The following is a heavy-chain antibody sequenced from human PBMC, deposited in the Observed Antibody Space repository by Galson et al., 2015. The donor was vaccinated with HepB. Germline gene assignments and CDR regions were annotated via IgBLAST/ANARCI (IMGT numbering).Heavy chain of an antibody. V-gene: IGHV4-34*01. J-gene: IGHJ3*02. CDR2: INHSGST. CDR1: GGSFSGYY. Sequence: ETLSLTCAVYGGSFSGYYWSWIRQPPGKGLEWIGEINHSGSTNYNPSLKSRVTISVDTSKNQFSLKLSSVTAADTAVYYCARSGRWLADAFDIWGQGTMVTVSS. D-gene: IGHD6-19*01. CDR3: ARSGRWLADAFDI.